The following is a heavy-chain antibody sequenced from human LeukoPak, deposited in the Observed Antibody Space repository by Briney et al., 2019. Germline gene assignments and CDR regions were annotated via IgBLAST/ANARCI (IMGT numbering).Heavy chain of an antibody. CDR2: IYHSGST. Sequence: SETLSLTCTVSGGSISSSSYYWGWIRQAPGKGLEWIATIYHSGSTYYNPSLQSRVTISVDTSKNQFSLKLSSVTAADTAVYYCARSREFGELALDYWGQGTLVTVSS. J-gene: IGHJ4*02. V-gene: IGHV4-39*07. CDR3: ARSREFGELALDY. CDR1: GGSISSSSYY. D-gene: IGHD3-10*01.